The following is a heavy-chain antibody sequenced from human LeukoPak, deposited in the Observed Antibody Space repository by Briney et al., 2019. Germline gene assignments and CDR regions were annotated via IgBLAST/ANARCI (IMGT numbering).Heavy chain of an antibody. V-gene: IGHV3-21*01. Sequence: GGSLRLSCAASGFTFSSYSMNWVRQAPGKGLEWVSSIGTVRRNYIYYADSEKGRFTIPRDNAETSLYLQMNSLRAEDAAVYYCARVAPYDILTGYPDFDYWGQGTLVTVSS. CDR3: ARVAPYDILTGYPDFDY. D-gene: IGHD3-9*01. CDR1: GFTFSSYS. J-gene: IGHJ4*02. CDR2: IGTVRRNYI.